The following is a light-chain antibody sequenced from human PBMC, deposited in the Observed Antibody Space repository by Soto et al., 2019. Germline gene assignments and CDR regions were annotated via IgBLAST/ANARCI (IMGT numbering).Light chain of an antibody. CDR3: CSYAGSFTYV. CDR1: SSDIGSYTL. V-gene: IGLV2-23*02. CDR2: EVS. Sequence: QSELTQPASVCGSPGQPNTISCTGTSSDIGSYTLVSWYQQRPGKAPKLLIYEVSKRPSGVSSRFSGSRSGNTASLTISGLQAEDEADYFCCSYAGSFTYVFGTGTKVTVL. J-gene: IGLJ1*01.